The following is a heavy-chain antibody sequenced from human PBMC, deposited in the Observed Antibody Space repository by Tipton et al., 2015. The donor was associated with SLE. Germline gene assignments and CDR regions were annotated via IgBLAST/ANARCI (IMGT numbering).Heavy chain of an antibody. Sequence: TLSLTCAVYGGSFSGYYWSWIRQPPGKGLEWIGEINHSGSTNYNPSLKSRVTISVDTSKNQFSLKLSSVTAADTAVYYCARHYSSTWYWYFQHWGQGTLITVSS. CDR1: GGSFSGYY. CDR3: ARHYSSTWYWYFQH. D-gene: IGHD6-13*01. CDR2: INHSGST. V-gene: IGHV4-34*01. J-gene: IGHJ1*01.